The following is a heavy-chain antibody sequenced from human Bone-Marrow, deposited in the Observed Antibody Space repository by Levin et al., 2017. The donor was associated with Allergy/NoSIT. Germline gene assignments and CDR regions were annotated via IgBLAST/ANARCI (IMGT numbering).Heavy chain of an antibody. D-gene: IGHD3-10*01. CDR2: IYNTGTT. CDR1: GVSISDGGYF. J-gene: IGHJ3*02. Sequence: SQTLSLTCSVSGVSISDGGYFWSWIRQYPGKGLEWIGYIYNTGTTYYNPFLKSRLSLSVDMSKNEFSLKLTSVTAADTAVYFCARDRRVRGIVKTNDVFDIWGQGTLVSVSS. CDR3: ARDRRVRGIVKTNDVFDI. V-gene: IGHV4-31*03.